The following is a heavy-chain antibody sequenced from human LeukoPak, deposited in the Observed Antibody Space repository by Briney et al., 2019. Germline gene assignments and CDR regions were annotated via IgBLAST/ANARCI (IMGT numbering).Heavy chain of an antibody. J-gene: IGHJ4*02. CDR2: IYYSGTT. CDR1: GGSFSGYY. CDR3: AREVYIAAAQYGY. V-gene: IGHV4-59*01. Sequence: ASETLSLTCAVYGGSFSGYYWSWIRQPPGKGLEWIGYIYYSGTTNYNPSLKSRVTISVDTSKNQFSLKLSSVTAADTAVYYCAREVYIAAAQYGYRGQGTLVTVSS. D-gene: IGHD6-13*01.